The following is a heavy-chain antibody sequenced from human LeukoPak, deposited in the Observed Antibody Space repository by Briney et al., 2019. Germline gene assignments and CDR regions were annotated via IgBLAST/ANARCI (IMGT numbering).Heavy chain of an antibody. Sequence: GASVKVSGKTSGYSFTDYYIHWVRQAPGQGLEWMGWINTKSGRTSSARKFQGRVTMTRDPSITTVYMDMAWLTSDDTAIYFCARADFIDAGPYLIGPWGQGTLVTVSS. D-gene: IGHD3-3*01. V-gene: IGHV1-2*02. J-gene: IGHJ5*02. CDR1: GYSFTDYY. CDR2: INTKSGRT. CDR3: ARADFIDAGPYLIGP.